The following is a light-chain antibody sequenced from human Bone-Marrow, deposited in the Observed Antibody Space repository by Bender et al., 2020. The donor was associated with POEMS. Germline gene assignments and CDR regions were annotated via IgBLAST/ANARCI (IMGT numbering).Light chain of an antibody. Sequence: QSVLTQPPSASGTPGQRVTISCSGSNSNIGTNALNWYQQFPGGAPNPLVFGDNKRPSGVPDRFYAFKSGTSASLAISGLQSEDEAEYYCAAWEAGLSGGVVGGGTKLTVL. CDR1: NSNIGTNA. CDR2: GDN. J-gene: IGLJ3*02. V-gene: IGLV1-44*01. CDR3: AAWEAGLSGGV.